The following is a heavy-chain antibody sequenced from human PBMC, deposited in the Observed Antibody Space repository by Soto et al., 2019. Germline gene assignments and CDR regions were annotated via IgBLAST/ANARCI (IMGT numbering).Heavy chain of an antibody. CDR2: INDGGEE. CDR3: ARDDLFVDNGLDH. V-gene: IGHV3-33*01. D-gene: IGHD1-1*01. CDR1: GFSFSAHG. J-gene: IGHJ4*02. Sequence: QVQLVESGGGVVRPGTSLRLSCAATGFSFSAHGMHWVRQAPGKGLEWLAVINDGGEEGYADSVRGRFTISRDNARNIIYLQMDNLRAEDSALYYCARDDLFVDNGLDHWGQGTLVTVSS.